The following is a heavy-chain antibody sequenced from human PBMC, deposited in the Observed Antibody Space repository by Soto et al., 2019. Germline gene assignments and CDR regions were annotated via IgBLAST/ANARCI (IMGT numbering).Heavy chain of an antibody. V-gene: IGHV3-30*18. CDR3: AKDLALYQIGSHYGMDV. Sequence: PGGSLRLSCAASGFPFSTYGIHWVRQAPGKGLEWVAVISFDGTNTYEADSVKGRFTISRDNSKNTLYLQMNSLTIEDTAVYYCAKDLALYQIGSHYGMDVWGPGTTVTVYS. D-gene: IGHD2-2*01. CDR1: GFPFSTYG. J-gene: IGHJ6*02. CDR2: ISFDGTNT.